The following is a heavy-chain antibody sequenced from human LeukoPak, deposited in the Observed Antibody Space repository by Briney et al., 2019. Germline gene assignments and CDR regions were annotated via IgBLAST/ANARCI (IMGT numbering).Heavy chain of an antibody. Sequence: GGSLSLSCAASVFPFRIYAMSLAGHAPGKGLEWVGFIRITAYGGTTEYAASVKGRFIISRDDSKSIAYLKMNSLKTEDTAMYFCTRGEMATTPHYFDYWGQGTLVTVSS. D-gene: IGHD5-24*01. CDR1: VFPFRIYA. CDR2: IRITAYGGTT. CDR3: TRGEMATTPHYFDY. J-gene: IGHJ4*02. V-gene: IGHV3-49*04.